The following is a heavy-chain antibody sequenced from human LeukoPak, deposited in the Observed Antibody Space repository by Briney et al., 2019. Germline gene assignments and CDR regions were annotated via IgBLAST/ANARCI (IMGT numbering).Heavy chain of an antibody. Sequence: GGSLRLSCAASGFTFSGFALSWVRRTPGRGVEWVSGISGSGDNTLYAASVKGRFTISRDNSKNTLYLEMNSLRAEDTAIYYCAKMKGHPLQKYYMDVWGKGPRSPSR. J-gene: IGHJ6*03. CDR2: ISGSGDNT. V-gene: IGHV3-23*01. CDR3: AKMKGHPLQKYYMDV. CDR1: GFTFSGFA.